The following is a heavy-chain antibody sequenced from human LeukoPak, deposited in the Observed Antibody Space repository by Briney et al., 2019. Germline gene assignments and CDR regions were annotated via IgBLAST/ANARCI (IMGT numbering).Heavy chain of an antibody. Sequence: SETLPLTCSVSGGSIDSHYWSWIRQPPGKGLELIGHVYQRGRTTYNPSLKGRVTVSVDTSQNQFSLKMTSVTAADTAVYYCARAPVYCSTDSCRGRVHWFAPWGQGTLVTVSS. D-gene: IGHD2-2*01. CDR2: VYQRGRT. CDR3: ARAPVYCSTDSCRGRVHWFAP. CDR1: GGSIDSHY. V-gene: IGHV4-59*11. J-gene: IGHJ5*02.